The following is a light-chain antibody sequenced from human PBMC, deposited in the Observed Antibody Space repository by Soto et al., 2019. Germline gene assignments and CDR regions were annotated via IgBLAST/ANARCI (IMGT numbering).Light chain of an antibody. CDR2: GNS. CDR3: QSYDSSLSGSV. J-gene: IGLJ3*02. CDR1: SSNIGAGYD. V-gene: IGLV1-40*01. Sequence: QSVLTQPPSVSGAPGQRVTISCTGSSSNIGAGYDVHWYQQLPGTAPKLLIYGNSNRPSGVPDRFSGSKSGTSASLVITGLQAEDEADYDCQSYDSSLSGSVFGGGTKLTVL.